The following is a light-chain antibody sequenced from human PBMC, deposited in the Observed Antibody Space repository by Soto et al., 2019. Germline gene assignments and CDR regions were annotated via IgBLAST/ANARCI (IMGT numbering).Light chain of an antibody. CDR3: LLDFSYFWA. V-gene: IGKV1-6*01. Sequence: AIQMTQSPSSLSASVGDRVTITCRASQGIRNDLGWYQQKPGKVPKLLIYAASTLQSGVPSRFSGSGSGTDFTLTISSLQPEDFATYYCLLDFSYFWAFGQGTKVDIK. CDR1: QGIRND. J-gene: IGKJ1*01. CDR2: AAS.